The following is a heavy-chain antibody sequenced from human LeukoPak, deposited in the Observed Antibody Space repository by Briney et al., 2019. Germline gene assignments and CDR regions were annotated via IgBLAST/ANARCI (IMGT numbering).Heavy chain of an antibody. J-gene: IGHJ1*01. V-gene: IGHV1-69*02. D-gene: IGHD1-26*01. CDR2: IIPILGIA. CDR1: GGTFSSYT. Sequence: SVKVSCKASGGTFSSYTISWVRQAPGQGLEWMGRIIPILGIANYAQKFQGRVTITADKSTSTAYMELSSLRSEDTAVYYWARALIVGATIGAFQHWGQGTLVTVSS. CDR3: ARALIVGATIGAFQH.